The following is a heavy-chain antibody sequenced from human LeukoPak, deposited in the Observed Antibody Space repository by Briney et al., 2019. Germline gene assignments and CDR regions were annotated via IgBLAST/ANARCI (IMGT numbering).Heavy chain of an antibody. CDR3: ARDKPRTYCSGGSCYPPGFDY. CDR1: GGSFSGYY. V-gene: IGHV4-34*01. J-gene: IGHJ4*02. CDR2: INHSGST. Sequence: SETLPLTCAVYGGSFSGYYWNWIRQPPGKGLEWIGEINHSGSTNYNPSLKSRVTISVDTSKNQFSLKLGSVTAADTAVYYCARDKPRTYCSGGSCYPPGFDYWGQGTLVTVSS. D-gene: IGHD2-15*01.